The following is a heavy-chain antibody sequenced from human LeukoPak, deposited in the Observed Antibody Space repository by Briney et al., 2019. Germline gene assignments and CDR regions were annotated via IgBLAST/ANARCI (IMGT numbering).Heavy chain of an antibody. J-gene: IGHJ2*01. CDR2: S. V-gene: IGHV4-61*05. Sequence: PSETLTLTCTVSGDSMTAGDYYWGWVRQPPGTGLQWIATSYQGASLKSRVAISLDTSKNQFSLKLFSVTAADTAVYYSARIGLDSSGYSSWYFDLWGGGTLVTVSS. D-gene: IGHD3-22*01. CDR1: GDSMTAGDYY. CDR3: ARIGLDSSGYSSWYFDL.